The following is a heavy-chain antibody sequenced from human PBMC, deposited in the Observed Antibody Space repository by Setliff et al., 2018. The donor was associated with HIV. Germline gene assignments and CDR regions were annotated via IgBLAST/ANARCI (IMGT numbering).Heavy chain of an antibody. CDR3: AKEGGLYFGMLIHDAIDL. CDR2: IYYSGST. D-gene: IGHD3-3*01. Sequence: TLSLICSVSGVSINTYYWNWVRQSGTGLEWIGGIYYSGSTNYNPSLKSRVTLSLDTSKNQFSLKLTSVTAADTAVYYCAKEGGLYFGMLIHDAIDLWGQGTMVTVSS. V-gene: IGHV4-59*01. J-gene: IGHJ3*01. CDR1: GVSINTYY.